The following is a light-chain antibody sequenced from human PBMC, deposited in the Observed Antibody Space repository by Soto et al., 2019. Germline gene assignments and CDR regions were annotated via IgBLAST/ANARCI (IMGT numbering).Light chain of an antibody. CDR2: EVT. V-gene: IGLV2-14*01. CDR3: SSYTNINTRACV. J-gene: IGLJ1*01. Sequence: QSVLTQPASVSGSPGQSITISCTGTSGDIGSYNRVSWYQQHPGKAPKLIIYEVTDRPSGVSNRFSGSKSGNTASLTISRLQAEDEAEYYCSSYTNINTRACVFGTRTKVTAL. CDR1: SGDIGSYNR.